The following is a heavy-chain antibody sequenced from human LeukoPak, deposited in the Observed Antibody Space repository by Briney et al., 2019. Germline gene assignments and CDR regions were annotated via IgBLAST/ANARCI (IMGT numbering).Heavy chain of an antibody. V-gene: IGHV3-30*18. D-gene: IGHD3-3*02. J-gene: IGHJ4*02. CDR3: GNHFPHFDY. CDR2: ISYDGSDK. Sequence: GRSLRLSCAASGFTFSSYGMHWVRQAPGKGLEWMAVISYDGSDKYYADSVKGRFTISRDNSKNTLYLQMNSLRAEDTAVYYCGNHFPHFDYWGQGTPVTVSS. CDR1: GFTFSSYG.